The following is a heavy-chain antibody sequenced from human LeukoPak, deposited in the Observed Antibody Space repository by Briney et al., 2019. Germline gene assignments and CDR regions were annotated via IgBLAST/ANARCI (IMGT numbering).Heavy chain of an antibody. J-gene: IGHJ1*01. V-gene: IGHV1-69*13. CDR3: ARDSSEIRSLIVH. Sequence: SVKVSCKASGGTFSNYAINWVRQAPGQGLEWMGGITPLFGTAKYAQKFRGRVTIIADESTSTAYMELSSLRSEDTAVYYCARDSSEIRSLIVHWGQGTLVTVSS. D-gene: IGHD1-14*01. CDR1: GGTFSNYA. CDR2: ITPLFGTA.